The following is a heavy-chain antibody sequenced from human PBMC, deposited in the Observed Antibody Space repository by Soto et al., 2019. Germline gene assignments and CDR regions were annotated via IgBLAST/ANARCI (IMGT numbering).Heavy chain of an antibody. Sequence: GASVKVSCKASGYTFTGYYMHWVRQAPGQGLEWMGWINPNSGGTNYAQKFQGRVTMTRDTSISTAYMELSRLRSDDTAVYYCARAYCSSTSCYGPNYFDCWGQGTLVTVSS. CDR2: INPNSGGT. J-gene: IGHJ4*02. CDR3: ARAYCSSTSCYGPNYFDC. CDR1: GYTFTGYY. V-gene: IGHV1-2*02. D-gene: IGHD2-2*01.